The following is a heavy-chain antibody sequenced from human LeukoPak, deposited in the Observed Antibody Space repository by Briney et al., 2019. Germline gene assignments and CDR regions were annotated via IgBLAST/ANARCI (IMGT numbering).Heavy chain of an antibody. Sequence: SETLSLTCAVYGGSFSGYYWSWIRQPPGKGLEWIGEINHSGSTNYNPSLKSRVTISVDTSKNQFSLKLSSVTAADTAVYYCARSTVTYYYYYMDVWGKGTSVTVSS. D-gene: IGHD4-11*01. V-gene: IGHV4-34*01. CDR3: ARSTVTYYYYYMDV. CDR1: GGSFSGYY. CDR2: INHSGST. J-gene: IGHJ6*03.